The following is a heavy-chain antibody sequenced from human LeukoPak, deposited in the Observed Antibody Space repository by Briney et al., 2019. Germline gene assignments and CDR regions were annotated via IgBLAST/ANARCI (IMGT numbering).Heavy chain of an antibody. D-gene: IGHD5-18*01. CDR2: IYYSGST. J-gene: IGHJ6*03. V-gene: IGHV4-61*10. CDR3: ARTTEGGYTYDYFYYYYMDV. CDR1: GGSISSGSYY. Sequence: SETLSLTCTVSGGSISSGSYYWSWIRQPAGKGLEWIGYIYYSGSTNYNPSLKSRVTISVDTPKNHFSLKLSSVTAADTAVYYCARTTEGGYTYDYFYYYYMDVWGKGTTVTISS.